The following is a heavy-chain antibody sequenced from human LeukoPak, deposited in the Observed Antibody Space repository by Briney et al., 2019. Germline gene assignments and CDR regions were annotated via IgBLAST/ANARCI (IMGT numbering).Heavy chain of an antibody. D-gene: IGHD6-19*01. CDR2: INPNSGGT. J-gene: IGHJ4*02. Sequence: ASVKVSCKASGYTFTGYYMHWVRQAPGQGLEWMGWINPNSGGTNYAQKFQGGVTMTRDTSISTVYMELSRLTSDDTAVYYCTRGLPRIAVAATGYWGQGTLVTVSS. CDR3: TRGLPRIAVAATGY. CDR1: GYTFTGYY. V-gene: IGHV1-2*02.